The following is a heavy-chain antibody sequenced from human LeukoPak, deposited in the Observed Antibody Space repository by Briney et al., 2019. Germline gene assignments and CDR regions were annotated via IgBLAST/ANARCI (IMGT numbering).Heavy chain of an antibody. CDR2: ISSSSSYI. D-gene: IGHD2-2*01. J-gene: IGHJ6*03. CDR1: GFTFSSYS. CDR3: AREESRLVPAVGTLGYYMDV. V-gene: IGHV3-21*01. Sequence: PGGSLRLSCAASGFTFSSYSMNWVRQAPGKGLEWVSSISSSSSYIYYADSVKGRFTISRDNAKNSLYLQMNSLRAEDTAVYYCAREESRLVPAVGTLGYYMDVWGKGTTVTVSS.